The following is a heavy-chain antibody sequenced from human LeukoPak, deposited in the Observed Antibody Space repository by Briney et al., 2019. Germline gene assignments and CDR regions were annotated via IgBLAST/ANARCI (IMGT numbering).Heavy chain of an antibody. Sequence: PGGSLRVSCAASGFSFSTYWMSWVRQAPGKGLEWVANIKQDGSEKYYVDSVKGRFTISRDNANNTLYLQMNSLRAEDTAVYYCARLGGTYYNPYLDYCGQGILVTVSS. J-gene: IGHJ4*02. CDR2: IKQDGSEK. V-gene: IGHV3-7*01. D-gene: IGHD1-26*01. CDR1: GFSFSTYW. CDR3: ARLGGTYYNPYLDY.